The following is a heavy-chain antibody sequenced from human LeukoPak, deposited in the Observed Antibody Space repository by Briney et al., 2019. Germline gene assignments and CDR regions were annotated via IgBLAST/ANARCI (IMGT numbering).Heavy chain of an antibody. CDR2: IYHSGST. J-gene: IGHJ4*02. D-gene: IGHD6-13*01. CDR3: ATGYSSTWYYFDY. Sequence: SETLSLTCTVSGDSISSYYWSWIRQPPGKGPKWIGYIYHSGSTNYNPSLKSRVTISADTSKDQFSLKLASVTAADTALYYCATGYSSTWYYFDYWGQGTLVTVSS. CDR1: GDSISSYY. V-gene: IGHV4-59*01.